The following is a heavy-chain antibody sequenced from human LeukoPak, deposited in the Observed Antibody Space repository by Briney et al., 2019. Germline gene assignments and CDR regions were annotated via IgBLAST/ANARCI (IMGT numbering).Heavy chain of an antibody. Sequence: ASVTVSCTASGYTFTGYYMHWVRQAPGQGVEWMGWINPNSGGTNYAQKFQGWVTMTRDTSISTAYMELSRLRSDDTAVYYCARARYCSGGSCYGGAFDIWGQGTMVTVSS. CDR1: GYTFTGYY. V-gene: IGHV1-2*04. CDR2: INPNSGGT. CDR3: ARARYCSGGSCYGGAFDI. D-gene: IGHD2-15*01. J-gene: IGHJ3*02.